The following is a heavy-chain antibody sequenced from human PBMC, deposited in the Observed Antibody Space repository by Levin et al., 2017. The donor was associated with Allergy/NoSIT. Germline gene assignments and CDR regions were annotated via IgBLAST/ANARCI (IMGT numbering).Heavy chain of an antibody. D-gene: IGHD2-15*01. CDR1: GYSFSKAW. V-gene: IGHV3-15*01. Sequence: GESLKISCAASGYSFSKAWMSWVRQAPGKGLEWVGRIKSRTDGGTTDYAAPVKGRFSISRDDSRNTLYLQMNSLKTEDTAIYYCTTDDYCLGGGNCYPGFDSWGQGTLVIVSS. CDR3: TTDDYCLGGGNCYPGFDS. CDR2: IKSRTDGGTT. J-gene: IGHJ4*02.